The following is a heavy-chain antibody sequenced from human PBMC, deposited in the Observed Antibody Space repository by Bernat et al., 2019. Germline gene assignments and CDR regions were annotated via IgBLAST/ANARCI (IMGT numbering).Heavy chain of an antibody. V-gene: IGHV1-69*01. CDR2: IIPMFGKA. CDR1: GGTFSSYA. J-gene: IGHJ4*02. Sequence: QVQLVQSGAEVKKPGSSVKVSCKASGGTFSSYAIGGVRQAPGKGPEWMGGIIPMFGKANYVQKFQGRVTITADESTSTAYMALSSLRSEDTAVYYCARGSSDCSSSSCPYDYWGQGTLVTVSS. CDR3: ARGSSDCSSSSCPYDY. D-gene: IGHD2-2*01.